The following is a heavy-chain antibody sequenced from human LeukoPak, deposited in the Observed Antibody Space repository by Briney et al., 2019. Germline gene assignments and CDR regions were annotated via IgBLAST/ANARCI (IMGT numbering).Heavy chain of an antibody. J-gene: IGHJ5*02. D-gene: IGHD2-2*01. CDR1: GYTFTNYA. V-gene: IGHV1-3*03. Sequence: GASVKVSCKASGYTFTNYAIHWVRQAPGPRLEWMGWINAGNGNTKYSQEFQGRVTITRDTSASTAYMELSSLKSDDMAVYYCARGGSVVPAATWFAPWGQGTLVTVSS. CDR3: ARGGSVVPAATWFAP. CDR2: INAGNGNT.